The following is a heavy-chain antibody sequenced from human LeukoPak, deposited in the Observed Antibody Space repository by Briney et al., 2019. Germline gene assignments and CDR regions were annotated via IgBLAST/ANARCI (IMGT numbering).Heavy chain of an antibody. Sequence: ASVKVSCKASGYTFSGHYMHWVRQAPGQGLEWMGWINPHSGGTNYAQKFQGRLTLTRDTSISTAYMDLSRLRSDDTAVYYCARIPFVQVPAADDDYWGQGTLVTVSS. J-gene: IGHJ4*02. CDR1: GYTFSGHY. D-gene: IGHD2-2*01. CDR2: INPHSGGT. CDR3: ARIPFVQVPAADDDY. V-gene: IGHV1-2*02.